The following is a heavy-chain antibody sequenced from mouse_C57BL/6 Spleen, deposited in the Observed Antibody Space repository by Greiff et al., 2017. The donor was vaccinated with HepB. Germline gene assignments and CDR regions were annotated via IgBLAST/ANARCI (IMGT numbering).Heavy chain of an antibody. CDR3: TRWGYGSFFDY. D-gene: IGHD1-1*01. Sequence: QVQLQQSGAELVRPGASVTLSCKASGYTFTDYELHWVMQTPVHGLEWIGAIDPETGGTAYNQKFKGKAILTADKSSSTAYMELRSLTSEDSAVYYCTRWGYGSFFDYWGQGTTLTVAS. CDR2: IDPETGGT. J-gene: IGHJ2*01. CDR1: GYTFTDYE. V-gene: IGHV1-15*01.